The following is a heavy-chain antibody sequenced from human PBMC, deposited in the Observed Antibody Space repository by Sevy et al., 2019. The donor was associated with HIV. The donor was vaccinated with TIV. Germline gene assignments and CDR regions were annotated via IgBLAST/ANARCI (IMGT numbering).Heavy chain of an antibody. CDR3: AGAVEKRGLLSLGYYYGMDV. CDR1: GFTFSSYS. J-gene: IGHJ6*02. Sequence: GGSLRLSCAASGFTFSSYSMNWVRQAPGKGLEWVSSISSSSSYIYYADSVKGRFTISRDNAKNSLYLQMNSLRAEDTAVYYCAGAVEKRGLLSLGYYYGMDVWGQGTTVTVSS. D-gene: IGHD1-26*01. V-gene: IGHV3-21*01. CDR2: ISSSSSYI.